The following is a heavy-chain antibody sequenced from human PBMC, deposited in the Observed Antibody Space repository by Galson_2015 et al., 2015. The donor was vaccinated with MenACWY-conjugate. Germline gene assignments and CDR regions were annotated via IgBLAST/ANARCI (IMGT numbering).Heavy chain of an antibody. Sequence: QSGAEVKKPGESLKISCKGSGYSFTSYWIGWVRQMPGKGLEWMGIIYPGDSDTRYSPSFQGQVTISADKSISTAYLQWSSLKASDPAIYYCARIPANPFPVVVPAASTAETYYYYYMDVWGKGTTVTVSS. D-gene: IGHD2-2*01. CDR3: ARIPANPFPVVVPAASTAETYYYYYMDV. J-gene: IGHJ6*03. V-gene: IGHV5-51*03. CDR2: IYPGDSDT. CDR1: GYSFTSYW.